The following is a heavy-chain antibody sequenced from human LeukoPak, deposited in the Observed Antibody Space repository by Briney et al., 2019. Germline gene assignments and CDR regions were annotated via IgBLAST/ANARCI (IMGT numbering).Heavy chain of an antibody. CDR2: ISSSSSYI. CDR3: ARLLYGDYSPFDY. V-gene: IGHV3-21*01. J-gene: IGHJ4*02. D-gene: IGHD4-17*01. Sequence: PGGSLRLSCAASGFTFSSYGMSWVRQAPGKGLEWVSSISSSSSYIYYADSVKGRFTISRDNAKNSLYLQTNSLRAEDTAVYYCARLLYGDYSPFDYWGQGTLVTVSS. CDR1: GFTFSSYG.